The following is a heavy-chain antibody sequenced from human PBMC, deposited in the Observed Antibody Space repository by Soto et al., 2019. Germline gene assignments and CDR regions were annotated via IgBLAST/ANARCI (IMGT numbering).Heavy chain of an antibody. CDR1: GGSFSGYY. Sequence: QVQLQQWGAGQLKPSETLSLSCAVYGGSFSGYYLTWMRQPPGKGLEWIGEINDSGSTNYNPSLKSRATISVDTSKNQFSLKLSSVTAADTEVYYCARGLTTGVTPRYFHLWGRGTLVTVSS. V-gene: IGHV4-34*01. CDR2: INDSGST. D-gene: IGHD3-22*01. J-gene: IGHJ2*01. CDR3: ARGLTTGVTPRYFHL.